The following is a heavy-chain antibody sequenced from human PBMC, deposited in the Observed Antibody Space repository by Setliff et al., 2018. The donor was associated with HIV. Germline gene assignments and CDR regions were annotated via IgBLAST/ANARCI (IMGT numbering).Heavy chain of an antibody. D-gene: IGHD5-12*01. CDR3: ARQVSIPGVAITPVDY. V-gene: IGHV4-59*08. CDR1: GDSIRGYY. CDR2: VFYTGFA. Sequence: SETLSLTCTVSGDSIRGYYWSWIRQPPGKGLEWMGYVFYTGFAAYNPSLKSRLTISVDTSKSQFSLRLPSVTAADTAIYYCARQVSIPGVAITPVDYWGQGALVTVSS. J-gene: IGHJ4*02.